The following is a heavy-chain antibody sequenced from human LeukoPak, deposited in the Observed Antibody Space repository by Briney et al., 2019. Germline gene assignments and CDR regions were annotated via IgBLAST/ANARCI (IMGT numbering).Heavy chain of an antibody. CDR2: IYYSGST. CDR1: GGSISSGDYY. D-gene: IGHD2-21*02. Sequence: PSETLSLTCTVSGGSISSGDYYWSWMRQPPGKGLEWIGYIYYSGSTYYNPSLKSRVTISVDTSKNQFSLKLSSVTAADTAVYYCARAYCGGDCFAWFDPWGQGTLVTVSS. V-gene: IGHV4-30-4*01. CDR3: ARAYCGGDCFAWFDP. J-gene: IGHJ5*02.